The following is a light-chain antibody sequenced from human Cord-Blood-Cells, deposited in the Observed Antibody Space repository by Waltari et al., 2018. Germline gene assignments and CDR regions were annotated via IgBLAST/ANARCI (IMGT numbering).Light chain of an antibody. CDR3: QQSYSTPVT. V-gene: IGKV1-39*01. J-gene: IGKJ1*01. CDR1: QSIRSY. Sequence: DIQMTQSPSSLSASVGDRVTITCRASQSIRSYLNWYQQKPGKAPKLLIYATSSLQSGVPSRFSGSGSGTDFTLTISSLQPEDCATYYCQQSYSTPVTFGQGTKVEIK. CDR2: ATS.